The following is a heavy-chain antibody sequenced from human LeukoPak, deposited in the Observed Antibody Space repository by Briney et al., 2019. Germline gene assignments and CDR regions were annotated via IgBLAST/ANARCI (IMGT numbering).Heavy chain of an antibody. J-gene: IGHJ5*02. CDR1: GGSFSGYY. CDR2: INHSGST. Sequence: SETLSLTCAVHGGSFSGYYWSWIRQPPGKGLEWIGEINHSGSTNYNPSLKSRVTISVDTSKNQFSLKLSSVTAADTAVYYCARGHPVLRFLEWLLTNWYDPWGQGTLVTVSS. CDR3: ARGHPVLRFLEWLLTNWYDP. D-gene: IGHD3-3*01. V-gene: IGHV4-34*01.